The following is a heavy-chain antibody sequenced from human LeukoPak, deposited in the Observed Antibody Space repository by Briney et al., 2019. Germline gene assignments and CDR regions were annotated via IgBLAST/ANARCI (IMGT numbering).Heavy chain of an antibody. CDR3: ARVRMYSSWEDY. CDR2: INPNSGGT. CDR1: GYTFTGYY. J-gene: IGHJ4*02. D-gene: IGHD6-6*01. Sequence: GASVTVSCKASGYTFTGYYMHWVRQAPGQGLEWMGWINPNSGGTNYAQKFQGRVTMTRDTSISTAYMELSRLRSDDTAVYYCARVRMYSSWEDYWGQGTLVTVSS. V-gene: IGHV1-2*02.